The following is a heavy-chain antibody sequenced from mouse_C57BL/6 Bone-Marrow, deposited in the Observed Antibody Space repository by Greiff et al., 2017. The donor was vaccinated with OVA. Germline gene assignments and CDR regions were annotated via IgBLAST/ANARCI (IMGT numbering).Heavy chain of an antibody. J-gene: IGHJ3*01. CDR2: ISYDGSN. D-gene: IGHD2-4*01. Sequence: EVKLMESGPGLVKPSQSLSLTCSVTGYSITSGYYWNWIRQFPGNKLEWMGYISYDGSNNYNPSLKNRISITRDTSKNQFFLKLNSVTTEDTATYYCARRADYDGFAYWGQGTLVTVSA. CDR3: ARRADYDGFAY. CDR1: GYSITSGYY. V-gene: IGHV3-6*01.